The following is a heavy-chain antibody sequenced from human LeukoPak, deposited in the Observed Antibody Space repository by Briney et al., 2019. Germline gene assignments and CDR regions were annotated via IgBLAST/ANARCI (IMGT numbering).Heavy chain of an antibody. Sequence: SETLSLTCTVSGYSISSGYYWGWIRQPPGKGLEWIGSIYHSGSTYYNPSLKSRVTISVDTSKNQFSLKLSSVTAADTAVYYCARLTYDFWSGYPYYFDYWGQGTLVTVSS. CDR2: IYHSGST. CDR1: GYSISSGYY. CDR3: ARLTYDFWSGYPYYFDY. J-gene: IGHJ4*02. D-gene: IGHD3-3*01. V-gene: IGHV4-38-2*02.